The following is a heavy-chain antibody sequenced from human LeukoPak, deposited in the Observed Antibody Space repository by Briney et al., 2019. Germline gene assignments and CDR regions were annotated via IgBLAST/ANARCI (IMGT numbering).Heavy chain of an antibody. CDR2: INSGATSE. J-gene: IGHJ4*02. CDR3: ARVISTGGSCFQNDY. D-gene: IGHD2-8*02. V-gene: IGHV3-48*03. CDR1: GFIYSNLD. Sequence: PGGPLRLSCTASGFIYSNLDMNWVRESPGEGLQWVAYINSGATSEYYADSVKGRFTISRDNAKSSLYLQMNSLGVQDTAIYYCARVISTGGSCFQNDYWGQGTLVTVSS.